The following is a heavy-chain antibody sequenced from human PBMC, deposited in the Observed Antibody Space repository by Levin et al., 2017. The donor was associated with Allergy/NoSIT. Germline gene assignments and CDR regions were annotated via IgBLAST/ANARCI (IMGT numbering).Heavy chain of an antibody. CDR3: ATEGGVAGSSNFDY. Sequence: GASVKVSCKASGGTFSSYAISWVRQAPGQGLEWMGGIIPIFGTANYAQKFQGRVTITADESTSTAYMELSSLRSEDTAVYYCATEGGVAGSSNFDYWGQGTLVTVSS. D-gene: IGHD6-19*01. V-gene: IGHV1-69*13. J-gene: IGHJ4*02. CDR1: GGTFSSYA. CDR2: IIPIFGTA.